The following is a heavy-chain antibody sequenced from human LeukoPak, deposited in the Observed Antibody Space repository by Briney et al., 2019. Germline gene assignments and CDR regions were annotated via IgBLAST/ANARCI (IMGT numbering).Heavy chain of an antibody. V-gene: IGHV4-39*07. CDR1: GGSISSSYYY. J-gene: IGHJ5*02. CDR3: ARDHSPRYGDYSSNWFDP. CDR2: ISYSGST. Sequence: SQTLSLTCTVSGGSISSSYYYWGWIRQPPGRGLDWIGTISYSGSTYYNPSLKSRVTISVDTSKHQFSLKLSSVTAADTAVYYCARDHSPRYGDYSSNWFDPWGQGTLVTVSS. D-gene: IGHD4-17*01.